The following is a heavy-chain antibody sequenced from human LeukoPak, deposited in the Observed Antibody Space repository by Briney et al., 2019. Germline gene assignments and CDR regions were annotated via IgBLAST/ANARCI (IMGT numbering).Heavy chain of an antibody. Sequence: PGGSLRLSCAASGFTFSSYSMNWVRQAPGKGLEWVSYISSSSSTIYYADSVKGRFTISRDNSKNTLYLQMNSLRVEDTAVYYCAPSAFDYWGQGTLVTVSS. J-gene: IGHJ4*02. CDR1: GFTFSSYS. CDR3: APSAFDY. CDR2: ISSSSSTI. V-gene: IGHV3-48*01.